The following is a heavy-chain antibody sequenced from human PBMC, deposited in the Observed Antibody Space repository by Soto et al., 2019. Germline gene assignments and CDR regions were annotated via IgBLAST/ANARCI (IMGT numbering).Heavy chain of an antibody. Sequence: SETLSLTCAVNGGSLSGYFWNWIRQTPGKGLQWIGKVKSGGGTNYNPSLKSRVTISVDTSKNQFSLKLSSVTAADTAVYYCARNRRAGSGSYYKDWFDPWGQGTLVTVSS. CDR3: ARNRRAGSGSYYKDWFDP. J-gene: IGHJ5*02. CDR1: GGSLSGYF. D-gene: IGHD3-10*01. CDR2: VKSGGGT. V-gene: IGHV4-34*01.